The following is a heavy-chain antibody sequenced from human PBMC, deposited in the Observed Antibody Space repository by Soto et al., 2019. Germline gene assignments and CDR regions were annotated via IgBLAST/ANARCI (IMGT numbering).Heavy chain of an antibody. J-gene: IGHJ2*01. D-gene: IGHD2-2*01. CDR3: ARKVLGSTSRPDWWYFDL. V-gene: IGHV3-23*01. Sequence: EVQLLESVGGLVQPGGSLRLSCVGSGFTFINYAMNWVRQTPGKGLEWVSGISGGGDRTFDADSVKGRFTISRDNSKNTVNLQMNSLRADDTAVYYCARKVLGSTSRPDWWYFDLWGRGTLVTVSS. CDR1: GFTFINYA. CDR2: ISGGGDRT.